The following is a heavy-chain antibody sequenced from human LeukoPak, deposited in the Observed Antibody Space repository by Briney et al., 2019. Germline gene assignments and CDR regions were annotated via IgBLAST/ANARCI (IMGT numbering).Heavy chain of an antibody. D-gene: IGHD3-10*01. V-gene: IGHV1-2*02. Sequence: GASVKVSCKASGYTFPGYYMHWVRQAPGQGLEWMGWINPNSGGTNYAQKFQGRVTMTRDTSISTAYMELSRLRSDDTAVYYCFITMVRGGPSDYWGQGTLVTVSS. CDR2: INPNSGGT. CDR1: GYTFPGYY. CDR3: FITMVRGGPSDY. J-gene: IGHJ4*02.